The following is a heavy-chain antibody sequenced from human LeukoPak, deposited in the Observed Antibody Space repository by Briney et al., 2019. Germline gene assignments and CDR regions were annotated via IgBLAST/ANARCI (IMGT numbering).Heavy chain of an antibody. V-gene: IGHV1-46*01. D-gene: IGHD2-8*01. CDR1: GYTFTSYY. CDR3: ARDGLYCTNGVCSPDI. J-gene: IGHJ3*02. Sequence: ASVKVSCKASGYTFTSYYMHWVRQAPGQGLEWMGKINPSSGDTGYAQKFQGRVTMTRDTSTSTVYMELTSLRSEDTAVYYCARDGLYCTNGVCSPDIWGQGTLVTVSS. CDR2: INPSSGDT.